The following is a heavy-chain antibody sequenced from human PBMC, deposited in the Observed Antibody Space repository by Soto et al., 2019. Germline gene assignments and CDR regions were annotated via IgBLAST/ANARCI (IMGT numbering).Heavy chain of an antibody. J-gene: IGHJ4*02. Sequence: TLSLTCTVSGGSISSGGYYWSWIRQHPGKGLESIGYIYYIGRTYYNPSLKSRVTISVDTSKNQFSRKLSSVTAADRAGYNWSRGLSPDYWGQGTLVTASS. CDR1: GGSISSGGYY. CDR2: IYYIGRT. V-gene: IGHV4-31*03. CDR3: SRGLSPDY.